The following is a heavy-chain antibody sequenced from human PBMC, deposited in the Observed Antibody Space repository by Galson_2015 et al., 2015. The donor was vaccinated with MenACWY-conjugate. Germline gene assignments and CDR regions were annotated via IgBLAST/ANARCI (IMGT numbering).Heavy chain of an antibody. V-gene: IGHV3-48*01. D-gene: IGHD2-21*01. Sequence: SLRLSCAASGFTFSTYWMHWVRQAPGKGLEWVSYISPSATTRYYADSVRGRFTISRDNAENSLYLQMNSLRVEDTAVYYCARVRGPKVKTCWFDICGRGTLVTVSS. CDR3: ARVRGPKVKTCWFDI. J-gene: IGHJ5*02. CDR2: ISPSATTR. CDR1: GFTFSTYW.